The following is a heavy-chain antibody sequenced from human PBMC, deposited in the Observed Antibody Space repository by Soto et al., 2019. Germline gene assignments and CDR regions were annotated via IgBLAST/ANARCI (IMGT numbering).Heavy chain of an antibody. D-gene: IGHD5-12*01. V-gene: IGHV3-23*01. CDR3: ARDTNPYDWLDY. CDR2: ISGSGGRK. Sequence: GGSLRLSCAASGFTFSSYGMIWVRQAPGKGLEWVSDISGSGGRKYHADYVKGRLNISRDNAQNVLFMQLNSLRAEDTAVYYCARDTNPYDWLDYWGQGTLVTVSS. CDR1: GFTFSSYG. J-gene: IGHJ4*02.